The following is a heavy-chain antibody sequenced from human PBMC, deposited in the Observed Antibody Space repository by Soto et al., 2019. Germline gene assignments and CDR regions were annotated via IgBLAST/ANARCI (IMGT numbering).Heavy chain of an antibody. CDR1: GFTFSSYS. Sequence: GGSLRLSCAASGFTFSSYSMNWVRQAPGKGLGWVSSISSSSSYIYYADSVKGRFTISRDNAKNSLYLQMNSLRAEDTAVYYCARDYEFGDFWSGYYRSFYYGMDVWGQGTTVTVSS. CDR2: ISSSSSYI. V-gene: IGHV3-21*01. D-gene: IGHD3-3*01. J-gene: IGHJ6*02. CDR3: ARDYEFGDFWSGYYRSFYYGMDV.